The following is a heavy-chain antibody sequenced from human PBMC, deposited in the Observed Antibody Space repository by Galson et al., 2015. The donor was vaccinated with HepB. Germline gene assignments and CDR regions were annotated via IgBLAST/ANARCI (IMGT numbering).Heavy chain of an antibody. J-gene: IGHJ4*02. CDR3: ARATTVGGYFDY. V-gene: IGHV1-69*13. CDR1: GGTFSSYA. CDR2: IIPIFGTA. D-gene: IGHD4-23*01. Sequence: SVKVSCKAPGGTFSSYAISWVRQAPGQGLEWMGGIIPIFGTANYAQKFQGRVTITADESTSTAYMELSSLRSEDTAVYYCARATTVGGYFDYWGQGTLVTVSS.